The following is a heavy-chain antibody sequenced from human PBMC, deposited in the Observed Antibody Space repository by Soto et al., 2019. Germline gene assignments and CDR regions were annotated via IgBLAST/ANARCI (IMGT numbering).Heavy chain of an antibody. Sequence: QVQLVESGGGVLQPGRSLRLSCAASGFAFSSFGMHWVRQAPGKGLEWVAVISYDGDNKYYGDSVKGRFTISRDNSKNTLYLKMNSLRAEDTAVYYCAREWARDDSSDHYYYPFDYWGQGTLVTVSS. CDR1: GFAFSSFG. J-gene: IGHJ4*02. D-gene: IGHD3-22*01. CDR2: ISYDGDNK. V-gene: IGHV3-30*03. CDR3: AREWARDDSSDHYYYPFDY.